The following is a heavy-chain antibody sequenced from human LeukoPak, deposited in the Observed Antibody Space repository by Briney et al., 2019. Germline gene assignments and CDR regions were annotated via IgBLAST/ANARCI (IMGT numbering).Heavy chain of an antibody. CDR1: GGSISSSSYY. J-gene: IGHJ4*02. V-gene: IGHV4-39*01. CDR3: ASQLPYYDILTGYPGSFDY. D-gene: IGHD3-9*01. CDR2: IYYSGST. Sequence: SETLSLTCTVSGGSISSSSYYWGWIRQPPGKGLEWIGSIYYSGSTYYNPSLKSRVTISVDTSKNQFSLKLSSVTAADTAVYYCASQLPYYDILTGYPGSFDYWGQGTLVTVSS.